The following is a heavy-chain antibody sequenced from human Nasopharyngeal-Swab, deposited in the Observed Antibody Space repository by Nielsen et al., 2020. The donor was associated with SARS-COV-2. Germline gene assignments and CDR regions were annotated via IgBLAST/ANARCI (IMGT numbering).Heavy chain of an antibody. Sequence: GESLKISCAASGFTFSSYSMNWVRQAPGKGLEWVSSISSSRYIYYADSVKGRFTISRDNAKNSRYLQRNSRRAEDTAVYYCAREEAMVNYYYYG. CDR1: GFTFSSYS. CDR2: ISSSRYI. V-gene: IGHV3-21*01. CDR3: AREEAMVNYYYYG. D-gene: IGHD5-18*01. J-gene: IGHJ6*01.